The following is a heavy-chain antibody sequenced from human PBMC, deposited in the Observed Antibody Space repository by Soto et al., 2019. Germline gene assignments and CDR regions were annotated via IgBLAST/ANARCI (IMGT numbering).Heavy chain of an antibody. V-gene: IGHV4-34*01. Sequence: QVQLQQWGAGLLKPSETLSLTCAVYGGSFSGYYWSWIRQPPRKGLEWIGEINHSGSTNYNPSLKSRVTISVDPSKNQFSLKLTSVTAADTVVYYCARVGYSSSWYRRGAFDIWGQGTMVTVSS. CDR1: GGSFSGYY. CDR3: ARVGYSSSWYRRGAFDI. CDR2: INHSGST. J-gene: IGHJ3*02. D-gene: IGHD6-13*01.